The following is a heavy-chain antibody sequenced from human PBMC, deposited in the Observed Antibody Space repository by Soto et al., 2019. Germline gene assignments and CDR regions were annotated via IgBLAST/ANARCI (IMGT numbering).Heavy chain of an antibody. CDR3: VDDWHGMDV. Sequence: EPQLVDSGGGLVKPGGSLRLSCVASGFTFTNAWINWVRQAPGKGLEWVGRIASEAGGGAAEYAAPIKDRFVLSRDASINTVFLQMNSLQTDDPAVYYCVDDWHGMDVWGHGTTVTVSS. J-gene: IGHJ6*02. D-gene: IGHD3-9*01. V-gene: IGHV3-15*07. CDR1: GFTFTNAW. CDR2: IASEAGGGAA.